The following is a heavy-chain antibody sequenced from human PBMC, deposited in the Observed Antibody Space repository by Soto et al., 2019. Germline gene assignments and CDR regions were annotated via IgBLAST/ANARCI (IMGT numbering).Heavy chain of an antibody. CDR1: GGSISSYY. D-gene: IGHD2-2*01. CDR2: IYYSGST. J-gene: IGHJ6*04. V-gene: IGHV4-59*01. Sequence: SESLPLTCTVSGGSISSYYWSWIRQPPGKGLEWIGYIYYSGSTNYNPSLKSRVTISVDTSKNQFSLKLSSVTAADTAVYYCASGGNDCSSTSCYYYYGMDVLGKGTTATVS. CDR3: ASGGNDCSSTSCYYYYGMDV.